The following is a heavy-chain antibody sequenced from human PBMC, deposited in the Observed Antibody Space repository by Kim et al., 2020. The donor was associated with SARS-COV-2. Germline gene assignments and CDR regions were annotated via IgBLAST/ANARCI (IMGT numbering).Heavy chain of an antibody. Sequence: GGSLRLSCAASGFTFSSYEMNWVRQAPGKGLEWVSYISSSGSTIYYADSVKGRFTISRDNAKNSLYLQMNSLRAEDTAVYYCARDSATSGSSSWYGGYYYYGMDVWGHGTTVTVSS. CDR3: ARDSATSGSSSWYGGYYYYGMDV. D-gene: IGHD6-13*01. CDR1: GFTFSSYE. CDR2: ISSSGSTI. J-gene: IGHJ6*02. V-gene: IGHV3-48*03.